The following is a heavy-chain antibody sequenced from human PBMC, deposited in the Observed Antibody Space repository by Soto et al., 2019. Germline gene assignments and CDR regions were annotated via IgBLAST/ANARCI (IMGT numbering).Heavy chain of an antibody. Sequence: SETLSLTCTVSGGSISSGGYYWSWIRQHPGKGLEWIGYIYYSGSTYYNPSLKSRVTISVDTSKNQFSLKLSSVTAADTAVYYCARASYGSGNYYGVGQYYYYYGMDVWGQGTTVTV. CDR1: GGSISSGGYY. D-gene: IGHD3-10*01. CDR2: IYYSGST. CDR3: ARASYGSGNYYGVGQYYYYYGMDV. J-gene: IGHJ6*02. V-gene: IGHV4-31*03.